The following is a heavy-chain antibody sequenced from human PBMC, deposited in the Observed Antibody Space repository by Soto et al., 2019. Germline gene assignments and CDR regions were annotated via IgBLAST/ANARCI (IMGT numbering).Heavy chain of an antibody. Sequence: QVQLVESGGGVVQPGSSLRLSCAASGFTFSSYAMDWVRQAPGKGLECVAIIWYDGSKKYDADSVKGRFTLSRDNSKNTLFLQMNSLSAEDTAIYYCARGRSGTQPDHHYMDVWGKGTTVTVSS. V-gene: IGHV3-33*01. D-gene: IGHD1-1*01. CDR3: ARGRSGTQPDHHYMDV. CDR1: GFTFSSYA. CDR2: IWYDGSKK. J-gene: IGHJ6*03.